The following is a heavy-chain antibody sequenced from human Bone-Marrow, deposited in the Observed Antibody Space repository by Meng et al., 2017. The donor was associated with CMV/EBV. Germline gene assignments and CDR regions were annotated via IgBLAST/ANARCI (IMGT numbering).Heavy chain of an antibody. CDR2: IKQDGSEK. J-gene: IGHJ6*02. CDR1: GFTFSSYW. D-gene: IGHD3-3*01. CDR3: AKDTATIFGVVIIPYGMNV. V-gene: IGHV3-7*03. Sequence: GESLKIFCAASGFTFSSYWMSWVRQAPGKGLEWVANIKQDGSEKYYVDSVKGRFTISRDNAKNSLYLQMNSLRAEDTALYYCAKDTATIFGVVIIPYGMNVWGQGTTVTVSS.